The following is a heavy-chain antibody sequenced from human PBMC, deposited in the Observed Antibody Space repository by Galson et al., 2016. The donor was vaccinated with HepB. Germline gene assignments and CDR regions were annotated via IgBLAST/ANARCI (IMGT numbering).Heavy chain of an antibody. CDR1: GFTFSNYA. CDR2: ISYDGSTT. V-gene: IGHV3-30-3*01. D-gene: IGHD6-19*01. Sequence: SLGLSCAASGFTFSNYAMHWVRQAPGKGLEWVAVISYDGSTTYYADSVKGRFTISRVNSKNTLYLQMNSLRAEDTAVYYCARAIAVADPFDYWGQGTLVTVSS. J-gene: IGHJ4*02. CDR3: ARAIAVADPFDY.